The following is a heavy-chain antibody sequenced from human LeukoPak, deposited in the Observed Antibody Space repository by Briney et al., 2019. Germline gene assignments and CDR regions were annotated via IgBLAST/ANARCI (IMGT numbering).Heavy chain of an antibody. CDR1: GYTFSNYA. CDR2: INAGNGHT. D-gene: IGHD2-21*01. Sequence: APVKVSCKASGYTFSNYAIHWVRQAPGQRFEWMGWINAGNGHTKYSQNFQGRVTITRDSSASTVYMELSSLTSKDTAVYYCARGIWSARTVDYYLDSWGQGTLVTVSS. V-gene: IGHV1-3*01. CDR3: ARGIWSARTVDYYLDS. J-gene: IGHJ4*02.